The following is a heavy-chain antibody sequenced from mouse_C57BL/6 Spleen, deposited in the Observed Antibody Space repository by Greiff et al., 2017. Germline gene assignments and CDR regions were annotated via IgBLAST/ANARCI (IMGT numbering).Heavy chain of an antibody. CDR3: TNYYGSSYGYAMDY. J-gene: IGHJ4*01. CDR2: IDPETGGT. D-gene: IGHD1-1*01. CDR1: GYTFTDYE. Sequence: VQLQQSGAELVRPGASVTLSCKASGYTFTDYEMHWVKQTPVHGLEWIGAIDPETGGTAYNQKFKGKAILTADKSSSTAYMELRSLTSEDSAAYYCTNYYGSSYGYAMDYWGQGTSVTVSS. V-gene: IGHV1-15*01.